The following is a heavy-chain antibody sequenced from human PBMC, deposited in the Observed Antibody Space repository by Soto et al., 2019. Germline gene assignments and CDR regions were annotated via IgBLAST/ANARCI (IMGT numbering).Heavy chain of an antibody. V-gene: IGHV1-8*01. J-gene: IGHJ4*02. CDR3: ARAHRNYYDSSGPGY. CDR2: MNPNSGNT. D-gene: IGHD3-22*01. Sequence: GSSVKVSCKASGYTFTSYDINWVRQATGQGLEWMGWMNPNSGNTGYAQKFQGRVTMTRNTSISTAYMELSSLRSEDTAVYYCARAHRNYYDSSGPGYWGQGTLVTVSS. CDR1: GYTFTSYD.